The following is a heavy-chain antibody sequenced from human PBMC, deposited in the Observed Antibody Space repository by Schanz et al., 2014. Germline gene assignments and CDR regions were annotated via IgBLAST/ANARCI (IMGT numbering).Heavy chain of an antibody. V-gene: IGHV3-48*01. CDR2: ITYNGGTI. CDR1: GFGFSSHS. D-gene: IGHD3-9*01. Sequence: EVQLVESGGGLIQPGGSLRLSCAASGFGFSSHSFNWVRQAPGKGLEWISYITYNGGTIYYADSVKGRFTISRDNAKNSLYLEMNSLRAEDTAVYYCAKAADWPVTRFDPWGQGTLVTVSS. J-gene: IGHJ5*02. CDR3: AKAADWPVTRFDP.